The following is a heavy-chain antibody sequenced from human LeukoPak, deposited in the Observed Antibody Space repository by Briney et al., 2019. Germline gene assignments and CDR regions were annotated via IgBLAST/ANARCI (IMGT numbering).Heavy chain of an antibody. CDR3: ARAVADAFDI. J-gene: IGHJ3*02. D-gene: IGHD6-19*01. CDR1: GGSISSYY. V-gene: IGHV4-59*08. CDR2: IYYSGST. Sequence: PSETLSLTCTVSGGSISSYYWIWIRQPPGKGLEWIGYIYYSGSTNYNPSLKSRVTISVDTSKNQFSLKLSSVTAADTAVYYCARAVADAFDIWGQGTMVTVSS.